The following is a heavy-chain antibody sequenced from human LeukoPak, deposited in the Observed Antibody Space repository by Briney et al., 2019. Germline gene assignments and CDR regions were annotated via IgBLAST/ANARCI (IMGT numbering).Heavy chain of an antibody. J-gene: IGHJ4*02. D-gene: IGHD3-22*01. CDR2: ISRSSTTI. Sequence: GGSLRLSCAASGFTFSSYSMNWVRQAPGKGLEWVSYISRSSTTIYYADSVKGRFTISRDNSKNTLYLQMNSLRAEDTAVYYCAREAPTYYYDSSGYYFDYWGQGNLVTVSS. CDR3: AREAPTYYYDSSGYYFDY. V-gene: IGHV3-48*01. CDR1: GFTFSSYS.